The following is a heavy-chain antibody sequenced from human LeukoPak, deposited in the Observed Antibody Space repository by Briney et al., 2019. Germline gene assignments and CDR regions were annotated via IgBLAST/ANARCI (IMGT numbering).Heavy chain of an antibody. CDR3: ASSDYYDSSGEPIDY. CDR1: GFTVSSNY. J-gene: IGHJ4*02. Sequence: PGGSLRLSCAASGFTVSSNYMSWVRQAPGKGLEWVSVIYSGGSTYYADSVKGRFTISRDNAKNSLYLQMNSLRAEDTAVYYCASSDYYDSSGEPIDYWGQGTLVTVSS. V-gene: IGHV3-53*01. D-gene: IGHD3-22*01. CDR2: IYSGGST.